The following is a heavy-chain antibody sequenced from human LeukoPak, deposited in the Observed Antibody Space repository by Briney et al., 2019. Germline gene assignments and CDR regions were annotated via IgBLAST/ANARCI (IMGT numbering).Heavy chain of an antibody. D-gene: IGHD6-13*01. CDR1: GFTFSSYA. CDR2: ISGSGGST. CDR3: AKIFQSSSWFDLDY. Sequence: GGSLRLSCAASGFTFSSYAMSWVRQAPEKGLEWVSAISGSGGSTYYADSVKGRFTISRDNSKNTLYLQMNSLRAEDTAVYYCAKIFQSSSWFDLDYWGQGTPVTVSS. J-gene: IGHJ4*02. V-gene: IGHV3-23*01.